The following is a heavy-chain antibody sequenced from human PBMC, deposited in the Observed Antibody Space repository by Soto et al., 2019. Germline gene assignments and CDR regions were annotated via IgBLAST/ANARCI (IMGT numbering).Heavy chain of an antibody. CDR3: AKGASEILPRGQYCSGGSCYYFDY. V-gene: IGHV3-23*01. J-gene: IGHJ4*02. CDR2: ISGSGGST. Sequence: PGGSLRLSCAASGFTFIRYAMSWVRQAPGKGLEWVSAISGSGGSTYYADSVKGRFTISRDNSKNTLYLQMNSLRAEDTAVYYCAKGASEILPRGQYCSGGSCYYFDYWGQGTLVTVSS. D-gene: IGHD2-15*01. CDR1: GFTFIRYA.